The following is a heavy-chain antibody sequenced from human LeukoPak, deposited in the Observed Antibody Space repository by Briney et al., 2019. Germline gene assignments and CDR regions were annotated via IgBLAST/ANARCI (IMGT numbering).Heavy chain of an antibody. J-gene: IGHJ4*02. V-gene: IGHV4-59*08. CDR3: ARHEGGGLNAY. CDR1: GGSISSYY. D-gene: IGHD4-23*01. CDR2: INYTGTT. Sequence: NPSETLSLTCTVSGGSISSYYWSWIRQPPGKGLEWIGYINYTGTTNYNPSLTSRITMSVDTSKNQFSLKLSSVTAADTAVYYCARHEGGGLNAYWGQGTLVTVSS.